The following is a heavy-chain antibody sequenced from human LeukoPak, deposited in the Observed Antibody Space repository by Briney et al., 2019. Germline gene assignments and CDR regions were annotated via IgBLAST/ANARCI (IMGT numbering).Heavy chain of an antibody. V-gene: IGHV3-23*01. CDR3: AKVDNWKYGHHDY. Sequence: GSQRLSCAASGFTFSSYAMSWVRQAPGKGLEWVSSISGSDGTTYYADSVKGRFTISRDNSKYTLSLQMNSLRAEDTAVYYCAKVDNWKYGHHDYWGQGTLVTVSS. CDR2: ISGSDGTT. CDR1: GFTFSSYA. J-gene: IGHJ4*02. D-gene: IGHD1-1*01.